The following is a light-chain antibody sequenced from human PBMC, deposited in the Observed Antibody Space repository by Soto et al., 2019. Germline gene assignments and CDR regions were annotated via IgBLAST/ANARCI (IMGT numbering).Light chain of an antibody. V-gene: IGKV3-15*01. CDR1: QSRNRD. J-gene: IGKJ1*01. Sequence: DIVMTQSPATLSMSPGERDTLSCMASQSRNRDLAWYQQKHGQSPRLLLFGASIRANGIPARFSGSGSGTEFTLTIGSMQSEDRALYYCQQYNNFPGTFGQGTKVDI. CDR3: QQYNNFPGT. CDR2: GAS.